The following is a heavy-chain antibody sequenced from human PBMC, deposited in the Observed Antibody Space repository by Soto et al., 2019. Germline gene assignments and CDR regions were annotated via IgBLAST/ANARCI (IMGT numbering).Heavy chain of an antibody. J-gene: IGHJ4*02. CDR1: GYIFTNYY. D-gene: IGHD6-13*01. Sequence: QVQLVQSGAEVKKPGASVKVSCKASGYIFTNYYIHWVRQAPRQGLEWMAIINPLPTSGSINYAQKFQGRVTVTRDTSTSTVYLELSSLRSDDTAVYYCARDLAAAAYWGQGTLVTVSS. V-gene: IGHV1-46*01. CDR3: ARDLAAAAY. CDR2: INPLPTSGSI.